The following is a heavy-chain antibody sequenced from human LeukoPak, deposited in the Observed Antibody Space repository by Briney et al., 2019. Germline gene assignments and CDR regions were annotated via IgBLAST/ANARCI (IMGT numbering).Heavy chain of an antibody. CDR3: ARDRFDSGGYYFDY. J-gene: IGHJ4*02. Sequence: GGSLRLSCAASGFTFSSYAMHWVRQAPGKRLGGVAVISYDGSNKYYADSVKGRFTISRDNSKNTLYLQMNSLRAEDTAVYYCARDRFDSGGYYFDYWGQGTLVTVSS. CDR2: ISYDGSNK. D-gene: IGHD1-26*01. V-gene: IGHV3-30*04. CDR1: GFTFSSYA.